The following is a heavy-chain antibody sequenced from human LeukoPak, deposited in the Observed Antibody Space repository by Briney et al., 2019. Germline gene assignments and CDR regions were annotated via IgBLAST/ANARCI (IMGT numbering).Heavy chain of an antibody. Sequence: SETLSLTCTVSGGSLSSGGYYWSWIRQPAGKGLEWIGRIYTSGSTNYNPSLKSRLTMSVDTSKNQFSLKLSSVTAADTAVYYCARDLSNRGRDYYYYMDVWGKGTTVTVSS. J-gene: IGHJ6*03. CDR3: ARDLSNRGRDYYYYMDV. D-gene: IGHD7-27*01. CDR2: IYTSGST. V-gene: IGHV4-61*02. CDR1: GGSLSSGGYY.